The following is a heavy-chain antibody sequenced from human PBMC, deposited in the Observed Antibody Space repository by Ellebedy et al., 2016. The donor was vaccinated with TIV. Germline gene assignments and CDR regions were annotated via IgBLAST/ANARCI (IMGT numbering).Heavy chain of an antibody. CDR1: GITFSSFW. CDR3: ARGGAHFFGY. J-gene: IGHJ4*02. Sequence: GEFLKISCAASGITFSSFWMSWVRQAPGKGLDWVASINKNGSDKFYVDSVKGRFTISRDNAKNSLYLQMSSLRAEDTAVYYCARGGAHFFGYWGQGILVTVSS. CDR2: INKNGSDK. V-gene: IGHV3-7*03.